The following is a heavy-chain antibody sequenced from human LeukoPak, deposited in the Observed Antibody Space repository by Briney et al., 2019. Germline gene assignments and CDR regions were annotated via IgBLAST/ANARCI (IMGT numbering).Heavy chain of an antibody. CDR1: GVSITSYY. V-gene: IGHV4-59*08. J-gene: IGHJ4*02. D-gene: IGHD4-23*01. CDR3: ARLVYPNPPTVVSGYYFDY. Sequence: PSETLSLTCTVSGVSITSYYWGWIRQPPGKGLEWIGYIYYSGSTNYNPSLKSRVTISVDMSKNQFSLKLSSVTAADTAVYYCARLVYPNPPTVVSGYYFDYWGQGTLVTVSS. CDR2: IYYSGST.